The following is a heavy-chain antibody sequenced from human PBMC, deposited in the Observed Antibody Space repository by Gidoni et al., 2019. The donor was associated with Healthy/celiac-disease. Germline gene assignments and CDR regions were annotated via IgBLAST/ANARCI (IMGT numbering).Heavy chain of an antibody. J-gene: IGHJ4*02. Sequence: QVQLVQSGAEVKKPGASVKVYCKAAGYTFTGYYMHWVRQAPGQGLEWMGWINPNSGGTNYAQKFQGRVTMTRDTSISTAYMELSRLRSDDTAVYYCARISDTAMAWYYFDYWGQGTLVTVSS. V-gene: IGHV1-2*02. CDR2: INPNSGGT. CDR3: ARISDTAMAWYYFDY. CDR1: GYTFTGYY. D-gene: IGHD5-18*01.